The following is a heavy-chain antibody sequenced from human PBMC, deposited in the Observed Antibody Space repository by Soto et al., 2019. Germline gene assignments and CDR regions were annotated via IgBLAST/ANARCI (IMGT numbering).Heavy chain of an antibody. D-gene: IGHD2-15*01. Sequence: GGSLRLSCAACGFNFSSYTINWVRQAPGKLLEWLSSISGSGYIVSTGSARGRFTTSRPNAKNAVYLQINSLRDEDTTVYFCARDCSRGSSYPGLDVWDQGTTVTVSS. CDR2: ISGSGYI. CDR3: ARDCSRGSSYPGLDV. V-gene: IGHV3-21*01. CDR1: GFNFSSYT. J-gene: IGHJ6*02.